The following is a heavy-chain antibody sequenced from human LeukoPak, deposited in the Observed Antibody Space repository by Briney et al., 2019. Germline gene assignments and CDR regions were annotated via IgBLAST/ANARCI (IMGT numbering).Heavy chain of an antibody. CDR3: ARHGRGHYDILTGYGFGAFDI. V-gene: IGHV4-59*08. CDR1: GGSISSHY. CDR2: IYYSGSI. D-gene: IGHD3-9*01. Sequence: SETLSLTCTVSGGSISSHYWSWIRQPPGKGLEWIGYIYYSGSINYNPSLKSRVTISVDTSKNQFSLKLSSVTAADTAVYYCARHGRGHYDILTGYGFGAFDIWGQGTMVTVSS. J-gene: IGHJ3*02.